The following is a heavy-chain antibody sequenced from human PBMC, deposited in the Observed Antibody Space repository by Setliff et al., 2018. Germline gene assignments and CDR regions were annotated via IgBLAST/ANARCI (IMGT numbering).Heavy chain of an antibody. CDR3: ARDLPGRNYNFWSGYSDL. CDR1: GDSIRSYY. D-gene: IGHD3-3*01. J-gene: IGHJ5*02. Sequence: PSETLSLTCIVSGDSIRSYYYSWIRQPPGKGLEWIGYIYNAVTTKYNPSLGSRVSVSADTSKNQVSLTLNYVTATDTAVYYCARDLPGRNYNFWSGYSDLWGQGTLVTVSS. CDR2: IYNAVTT. V-gene: IGHV4-59*12.